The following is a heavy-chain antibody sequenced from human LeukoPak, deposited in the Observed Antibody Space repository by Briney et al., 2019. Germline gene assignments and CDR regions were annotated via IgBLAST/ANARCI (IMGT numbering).Heavy chain of an antibody. CDR3: AREGRGYSYGQFDY. V-gene: IGHV3-21*04. CDR2: ISSSSSYI. Sequence: GGSLRLSCAASGFTFSSYSMNWVRQAPGKGLEWVSSISSSSSYIYYADSVKGRFTISRDNAKNSLYLQMNSLRAEDTAVYYCAREGRGYSYGQFDYWGQGTLVTVSS. D-gene: IGHD5-18*01. CDR1: GFTFSSYS. J-gene: IGHJ4*02.